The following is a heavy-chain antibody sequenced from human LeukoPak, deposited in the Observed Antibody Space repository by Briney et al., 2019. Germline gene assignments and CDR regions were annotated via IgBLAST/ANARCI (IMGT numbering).Heavy chain of an antibody. CDR1: GYTFTSYA. CDR2: INAGNGNT. V-gene: IGHV1-3*01. CDR3: AREEVVPAAISSLPYYYYGMDV. D-gene: IGHD2-2*02. J-gene: IGHJ6*02. Sequence: ASVKVSCKASGYTFTSYAMHWVRQAPGQRLEWMGWINAGNGNTKYSQKFQGRVTITRDTSASTAYMELSSLRSEDTAVYYCAREEVVPAAISSLPYYYYGMDVWGQGTTVTVSS.